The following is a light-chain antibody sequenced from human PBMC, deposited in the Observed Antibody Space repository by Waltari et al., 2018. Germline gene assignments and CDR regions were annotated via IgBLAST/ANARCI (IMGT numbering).Light chain of an antibody. CDR1: QTITGSW. CDR3: QQYYNTPPT. Sequence: EIVLTQSPGTLSVSTGESVTVPCRASQTITGSWLTWYHQKPGQAPRLLIYGVSNRAPGIPDRFSGSGSGTDFTLTISSLQAEDVAVYYCQQYYNTPPTFGQGTKVEIK. J-gene: IGKJ1*01. CDR2: GVS. V-gene: IGKV3-20*01.